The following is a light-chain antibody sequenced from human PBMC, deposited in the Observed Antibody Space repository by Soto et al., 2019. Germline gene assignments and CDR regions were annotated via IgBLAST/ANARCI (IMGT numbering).Light chain of an antibody. V-gene: IGLV2-14*01. Sequence: QSALTQPASVSGSPGQSITISCTGTSSDVGGYNYVSWYQQHPGKAPKFMIYDVSTRPSGVSNRFSGSKSGNTASLTISGLQAEDDADYYCSSYTTSNTRQIVFGTGTQLTV. CDR1: SSDVGGYNY. J-gene: IGLJ1*01. CDR3: SSYTTSNTRQIV. CDR2: DVS.